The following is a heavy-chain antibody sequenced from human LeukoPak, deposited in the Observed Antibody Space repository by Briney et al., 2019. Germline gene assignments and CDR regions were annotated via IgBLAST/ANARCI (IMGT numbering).Heavy chain of an antibody. Sequence: ASVKVSCKASGYTFTSYGISWVGQAPGQGLEWMGWISAYNGNTNYAQKLQGRVTMTTDTSTSTAYMELRSLRSDDTAVYYCARGFVPYCSGGSCLYYFDYWGQGTLVTVSS. CDR1: GYTFTSYG. V-gene: IGHV1-18*01. CDR3: ARGFVPYCSGGSCLYYFDY. CDR2: ISAYNGNT. D-gene: IGHD2-15*01. J-gene: IGHJ4*02.